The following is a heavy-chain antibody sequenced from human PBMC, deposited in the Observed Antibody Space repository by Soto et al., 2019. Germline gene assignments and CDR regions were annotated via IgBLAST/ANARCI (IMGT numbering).Heavy chain of an antibody. CDR1: GFTFSSYW. V-gene: IGHV3-21*01. CDR2: ISSSSSYI. CDR3: ARDQSSTSPLYYFDY. Sequence: GGSLRLSCAAFGFTFSSYWMYWVRQAPGEGLECVSHISSSSSYIYYADSVKGRFTISRDNAKNSLYPQMNSLRAEDTAVYYCARDQSSTSPLYYFDYWGQGTLVTVSS. J-gene: IGHJ4*02. D-gene: IGHD2-2*01.